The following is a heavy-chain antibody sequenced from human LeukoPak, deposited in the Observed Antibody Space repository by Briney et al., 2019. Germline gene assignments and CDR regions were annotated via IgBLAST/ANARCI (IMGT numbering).Heavy chain of an antibody. V-gene: IGHV4-39*01. J-gene: IGHJ5*02. CDR3: ARQDPTFGSGYSNWFDP. CDR2: IFYSGST. CDR1: GGSISSSGNY. Sequence: SETLSLTCTVSGGSISSSGNYWGWIRQPPGKGLEWIGSIFYSGSTYYNPSLKSRVTISVDTSKNQFSLKLSSVTAADTAVYYCARQDPTFGSGYSNWFDPWGQGTLVTVSS. D-gene: IGHD3-3*01.